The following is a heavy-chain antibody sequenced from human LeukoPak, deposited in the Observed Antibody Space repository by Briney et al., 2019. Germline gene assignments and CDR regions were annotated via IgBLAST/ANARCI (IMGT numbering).Heavy chain of an antibody. CDR2: ISYDGSNK. D-gene: IGHD6-6*01. J-gene: IGHJ4*02. V-gene: IGHV3-30*04. CDR3: ARKGEYCSSAFDY. CDR1: GFTFSSYA. Sequence: GGSLRLSCAASGFTFSSYAMHWVRQAPGKGLEWVAVISYDGSNKYYADSVKGRFTISRDNSKNTLYLQMNSLRAEDTAVYYCARKGEYCSSAFDYWGQGTLVTVSS.